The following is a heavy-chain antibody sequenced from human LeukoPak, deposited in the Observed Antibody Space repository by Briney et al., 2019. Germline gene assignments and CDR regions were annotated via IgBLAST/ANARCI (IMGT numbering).Heavy chain of an antibody. D-gene: IGHD4-11*01. J-gene: IGHJ6*03. CDR3: ARGNSNYFHYYYMDV. CDR1: GFTFSRYD. Sequence: GGSRRLSCAASGFTFSRYDMHWVRQAPGKGLEYVSTINSDGDSTYYANSVKGRFTMSRDNSKNTLYLQMGSLRPEDMAVYYCARGNSNYFHYYYMDVWGKGTTVTVSS. V-gene: IGHV3-64*01. CDR2: INSDGDST.